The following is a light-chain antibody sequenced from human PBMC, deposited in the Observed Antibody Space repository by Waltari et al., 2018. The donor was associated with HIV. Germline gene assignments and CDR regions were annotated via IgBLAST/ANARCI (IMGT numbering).Light chain of an antibody. J-gene: IGKJ1*01. CDR3: QQSYSTPRT. Sequence: IQITQSPSSVSASAGDRVTITCRASPSISSYLNWYQQKPGKAPKLLIYAASSLQSGVPSRFSGSGSGTDFTLTISSLQPEYFATYYCQQSYSTPRTFGQGTKVEIK. CDR2: AAS. CDR1: PSISSY. V-gene: IGKV1-39*01.